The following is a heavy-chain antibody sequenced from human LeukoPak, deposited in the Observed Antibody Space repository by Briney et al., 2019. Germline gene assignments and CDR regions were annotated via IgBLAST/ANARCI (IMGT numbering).Heavy chain of an antibody. CDR1: GFTFSNAW. V-gene: IGHV3-15*01. D-gene: IGHD3-22*01. J-gene: IGHJ4*02. CDR3: TTDYYYDSSGYPFDY. Sequence: GGSLRLSRAASGFTFSNAWMSWVRQAPGKGLEWVGRIKSKTDGGTTDYAAPVKGRFTISRDDSKNTLYLQMNSLKTEDTAVYYCTTDYYYDSSGYPFDYWGQGTLVTVSS. CDR2: IKSKTDGGTT.